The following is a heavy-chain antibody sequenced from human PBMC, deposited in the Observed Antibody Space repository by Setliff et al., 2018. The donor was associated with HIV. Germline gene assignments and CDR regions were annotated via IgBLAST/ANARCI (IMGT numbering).Heavy chain of an antibody. CDR3: ARNFGGSGCYRFDY. CDR2: INPSGGST. Sequence: ASVKVSCKASGYTFTSQSIHWVRQAPGQGFEWMGVINPSGGSTGYAEKFQGRVTMTRDTSANIVYLELSSLRSEDTAKYYCARNFGGSGCYRFDYWGQGTLVTVSS. J-gene: IGHJ4*02. V-gene: IGHV1-46*01. CDR1: GYTFTSQS. D-gene: IGHD6-19*01.